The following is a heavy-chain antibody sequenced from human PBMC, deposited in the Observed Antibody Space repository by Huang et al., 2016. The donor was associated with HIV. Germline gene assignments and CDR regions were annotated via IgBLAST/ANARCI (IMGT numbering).Heavy chain of an antibody. CDR2: ITGDSDRV. J-gene: IGHJ4*02. V-gene: IGHV3-9*01. Sequence: EVHLVESGGGLVQPGRSLRLSCGASGFTFADFSMHWVRQRPGKGREYVSGITGDSDRVFYAASGTGRFTISRDNAKNSLYLQINSLRVEDTALYYCAHLPEPSSPWTDYWGQGTLVTVSS. D-gene: IGHD1-1*01. CDR3: AHLPEPSSPWTDY. CDR1: GFTFADFS.